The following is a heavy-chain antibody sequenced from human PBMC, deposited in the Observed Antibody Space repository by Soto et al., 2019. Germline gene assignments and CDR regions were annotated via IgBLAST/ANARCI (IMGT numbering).Heavy chain of an antibody. V-gene: IGHV4-59*01. CDR2: IYYSGST. CDR3: ARDGPIAVAGTSWFDP. J-gene: IGHJ5*02. D-gene: IGHD6-19*01. CDR1: GGSISSYY. Sequence: SETLSLTCTVSGGSISSYYWRWIRQPPGKGLEWIGYIYYSGSTNYNPSLKSRVTISVDTSKNQFSLKLSSVTAADTAVYYCARDGPIAVAGTSWFDPWGQGNLVTVSS.